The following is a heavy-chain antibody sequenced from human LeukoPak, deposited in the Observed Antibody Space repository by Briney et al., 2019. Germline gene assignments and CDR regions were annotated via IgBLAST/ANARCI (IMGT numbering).Heavy chain of an antibody. J-gene: IGHJ4*02. D-gene: IGHD3-22*01. CDR1: GGSISSGDYY. CDR2: IYYSGST. Sequence: PSQTLSLTCTVSGGSISSGDYYWSWIRQPPGKGLEWIGYIYYSGSTYYNPSLKSRFTISVDTSKNQFSLKLSSVTAADTAVYYCAGDPRDPYYYDSSSIIGGDYWGQGTLVTVSS. V-gene: IGHV4-30-4*08. CDR3: AGDPRDPYYYDSSSIIGGDY.